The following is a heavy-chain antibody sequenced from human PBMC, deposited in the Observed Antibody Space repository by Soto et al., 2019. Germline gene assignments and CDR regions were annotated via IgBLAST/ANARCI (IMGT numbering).Heavy chain of an antibody. CDR3: ARGNRVDFWSGSNYGMDV. D-gene: IGHD3-3*01. V-gene: IGHV1-8*01. CDR2: MNPNSGNT. CDR1: RYTFTSYD. J-gene: IGHJ6*02. Sequence: ASVKVSCKASRYTFTSYDINWVRQATGQGLEWMGWMNPNSGNTGYAQKFQGRVTMTRNTSISTAYMELSSLRSEDTAVYYCARGNRVDFWSGSNYGMDVWGQGTTVTVSS.